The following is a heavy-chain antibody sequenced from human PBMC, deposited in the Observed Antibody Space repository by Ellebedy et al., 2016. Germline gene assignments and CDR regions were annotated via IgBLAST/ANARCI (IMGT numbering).Heavy chain of an antibody. J-gene: IGHJ4*02. Sequence: GESLKISCAASGFTFSRYSMNWVRQAPGKGPEWISYISRDSRTIYYADSVKGRFTISRDNAKNSLYLQMTSLRAEDTAVYYCARRENFDCFDYWGQGSLVTVSS. CDR3: ARRENFDCFDY. V-gene: IGHV3-48*04. CDR2: ISRDSRTI. D-gene: IGHD3-9*01. CDR1: GFTFSRYS.